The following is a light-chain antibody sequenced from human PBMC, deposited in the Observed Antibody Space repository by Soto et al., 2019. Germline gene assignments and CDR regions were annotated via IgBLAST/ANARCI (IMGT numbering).Light chain of an antibody. Sequence: EIVMTQSPATLSLSPGERAALSCRASQGISSELAWYQQKPGQPPRLLIYGASTRATGVPARFTGSGSGSDFTLTISGLQSEDFAVYSCQQGHNWPLTFGQGTRLEI. CDR2: GAS. CDR3: QQGHNWPLT. V-gene: IGKV3-15*01. J-gene: IGKJ2*01. CDR1: QGISSE.